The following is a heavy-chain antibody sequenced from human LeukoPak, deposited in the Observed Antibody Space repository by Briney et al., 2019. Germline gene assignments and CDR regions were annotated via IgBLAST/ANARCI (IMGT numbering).Heavy chain of an antibody. CDR2: IKQDGGEK. CDR1: GFTFSSYW. Sequence: GGSLRLSCAASGFTFSSYWMSWVRQAPGKGLEWVANIKQDGGEKYYVDSVKGRFTISGDNAKNSLYMPMNSMRAEDTAVYYCARESQGGDVWGQGTTVTVSS. J-gene: IGHJ6*02. V-gene: IGHV3-7*04. CDR3: ARESQGGDV. D-gene: IGHD3-16*01.